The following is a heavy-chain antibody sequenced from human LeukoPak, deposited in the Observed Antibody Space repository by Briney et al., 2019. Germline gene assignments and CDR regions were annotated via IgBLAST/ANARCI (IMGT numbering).Heavy chain of an antibody. CDR3: AKDLRPFMITPAAFDI. Sequence: PGGSLRLPCAASGFTFSSYAMSWVRQAPGKGLEWVSAISGSGGSTYYADSVKGRFTISRDNSKNTLYLQMNSLRAEDTAVYYCAKDLRPFMITPAAFDIWGQGTMVTVSS. D-gene: IGHD3-16*01. CDR2: ISGSGGST. CDR1: GFTFSSYA. J-gene: IGHJ3*02. V-gene: IGHV3-23*01.